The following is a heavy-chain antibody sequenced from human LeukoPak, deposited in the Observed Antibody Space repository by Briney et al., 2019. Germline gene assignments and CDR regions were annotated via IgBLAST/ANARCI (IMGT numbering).Heavy chain of an antibody. Sequence: GGSLRLSCAGSGFIVGDTHMTWVRQAPGKGLEWVSGISANAVSTYYADSVKGRFTISRDNSKNTLYLHMDRLGTEDTAVYYCASMPSTEIYYFYYMDVWGKGTTVTVSS. CDR3: ASMPSTEIYYFYYMDV. D-gene: IGHD2-2*01. J-gene: IGHJ6*03. V-gene: IGHV3-53*01. CDR2: SANAVST. CDR1: GFIVGDTH.